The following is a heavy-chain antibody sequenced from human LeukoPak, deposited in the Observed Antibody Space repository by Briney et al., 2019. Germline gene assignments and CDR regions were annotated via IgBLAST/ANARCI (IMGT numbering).Heavy chain of an antibody. CDR3: ARYRDLPAEDFWSGPFDY. V-gene: IGHV1-69*05. D-gene: IGHD3-3*01. J-gene: IGHJ4*02. CDR2: IIPIFGTA. Sequence: ASVKVSCKASGGTFSSYAISWVRQAPGQRLEWMGGIIPIFGTANYAQKFQSRVTITTDESTSTTYMELSSLRSEDTAVYYCARYRDLPAEDFWSGPFDYWGQGTLVTVSS. CDR1: GGTFSSYA.